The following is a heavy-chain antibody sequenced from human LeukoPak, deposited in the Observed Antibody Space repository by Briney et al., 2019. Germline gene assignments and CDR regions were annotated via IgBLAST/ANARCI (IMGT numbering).Heavy chain of an antibody. Sequence: EASVKVSCKASGYTFTSYAMNWVRQAPGQGLEWMGWINTNTGNPTYAQGFTGRFVFSLDTSVSTAYLQISSLKAEDTAVYYCARDQVVRGVAFIDYWGQGTLVTVSS. CDR3: ARDQVVRGVAFIDY. CDR2: INTNTGNP. CDR1: GYTFTSYA. J-gene: IGHJ4*02. V-gene: IGHV7-4-1*02. D-gene: IGHD3-10*01.